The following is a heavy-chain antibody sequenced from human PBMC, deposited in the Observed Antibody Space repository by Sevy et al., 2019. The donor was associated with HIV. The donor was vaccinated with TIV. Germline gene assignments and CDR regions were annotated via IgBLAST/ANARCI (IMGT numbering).Heavy chain of an antibody. V-gene: IGHV1-2*02. CDR2: INPNSGGT. CDR3: ARLYYYDSSGYYAPTSDAFDI. D-gene: IGHD3-22*01. Sequence: ASVKVSCKASGYTFTGYYMHWVRQAPGQGLEWMGWINPNSGGTNYALKFQGRVTMTRDTSISTAYMELSRLRSDDTAVYYCARLYYYDSSGYYAPTSDAFDIWGQGTMVTVSS. J-gene: IGHJ3*02. CDR1: GYTFTGYY.